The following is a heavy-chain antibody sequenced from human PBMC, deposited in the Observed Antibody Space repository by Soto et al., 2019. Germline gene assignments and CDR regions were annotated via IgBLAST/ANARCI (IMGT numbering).Heavy chain of an antibody. V-gene: IGHV4-30-4*01. CDR2: IYNDGST. D-gene: IGHD7-27*01. Sequence: QVQLQESGPGLVKPSQTLSLTCTVSGGSISTVDYWWSWIRQSPDMGLEWIGHIYNDGSTYNNPSLGSRVTMSVDTSKNQLSLTLSSVSAADTAVYYCARGPSGDKVDSWGQGTLVTVSS. CDR1: GGSISTVDYW. CDR3: ARGPSGDKVDS. J-gene: IGHJ4*02.